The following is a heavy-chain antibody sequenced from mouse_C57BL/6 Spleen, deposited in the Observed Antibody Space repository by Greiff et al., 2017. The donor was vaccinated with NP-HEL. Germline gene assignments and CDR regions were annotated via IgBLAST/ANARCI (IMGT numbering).Heavy chain of an antibody. CDR2: IHPNSGST. CDR1: GYTFTSYW. V-gene: IGHV1-64*01. Sequence: VQLQQPGAELVKPGASVKLSCKASGYTFTSYWMHWVKQRPGQGLEWIGMIHPNSGSTNYNEKFKSKATLTVDKSSSTAYMQLSSLTSEDSAVYYCASNGDEGGYWYFDVWGTGTTVTVSS. J-gene: IGHJ1*03. CDR3: ASNGDEGGYWYFDV. D-gene: IGHD4-1*01.